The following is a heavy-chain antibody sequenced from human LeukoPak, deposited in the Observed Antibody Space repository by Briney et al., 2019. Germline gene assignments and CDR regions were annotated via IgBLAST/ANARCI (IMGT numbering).Heavy chain of an antibody. J-gene: IGHJ4*02. Sequence: GGSLRLSCAASGFTFSSYWMHWVRQAPGKGLVWVSRINSDGSSTSYADSVKGRFTISRDNAKNTLYLQMNSLRAEDTAVYYCARARLGYDFWSGSPDYWGQGTLVTVSS. CDR3: ARARLGYDFWSGSPDY. D-gene: IGHD3-3*01. V-gene: IGHV3-74*01. CDR1: GFTFSSYW. CDR2: INSDGSST.